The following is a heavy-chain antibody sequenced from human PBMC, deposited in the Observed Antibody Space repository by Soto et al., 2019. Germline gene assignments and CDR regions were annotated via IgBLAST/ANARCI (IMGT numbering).Heavy chain of an antibody. J-gene: IGHJ6*02. CDR1: GFTFSSYS. CDR2: ISSSSSYI. D-gene: IGHD3-10*01. V-gene: IGHV3-21*01. CDR3: ARVYGSGSYGYYYYGMDG. Sequence: EVQLVESGGGLVKPGGSLRLSCAASGFTFSSYSMNWVRQAPGKGLEWVSSISSSSSYIYYADSVKGRFTISRDNAKNSLYLQMNSLRAEDTAVYYCARVYGSGSYGYYYYGMDGWGQGTTVTVSS.